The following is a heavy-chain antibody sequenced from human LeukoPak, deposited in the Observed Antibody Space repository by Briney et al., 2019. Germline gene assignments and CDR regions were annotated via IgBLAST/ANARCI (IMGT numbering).Heavy chain of an antibody. V-gene: IGHV4-59*01. CDR2: IYYSGST. D-gene: IGHD4-23*01. CDR3: ARLRWSLCPDY. Sequence: SETLSLTCTVSGGSLSSYYWSWLRQPPGKGLEWIGYIYYSGSTNYNPSLKSRVTISVDTSKNQFSLKLSSVTAADTAVYYCARLRWSLCPDYWGQGTLVTVSS. J-gene: IGHJ4*02. CDR1: GGSLSSYY.